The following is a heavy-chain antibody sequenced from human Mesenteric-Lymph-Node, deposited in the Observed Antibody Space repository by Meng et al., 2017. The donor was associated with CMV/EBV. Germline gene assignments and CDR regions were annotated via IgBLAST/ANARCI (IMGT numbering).Heavy chain of an antibody. CDR3: ATGSRAAGDYYYYGMDV. V-gene: IGHV1-69*10. Sequence: SVKVSCKASGGTFSSYAISWVRQAPGQGLEWMGGIIPILGIANYAQKFQGRVTMTEDTSTDTAYMELSSLRSEDTAVYYCATGSRAAGDYYYYGMDVWGQGTTVTVSS. J-gene: IGHJ6*02. CDR1: GGTFSSYA. CDR2: IIPILGIA. D-gene: IGHD6-13*01.